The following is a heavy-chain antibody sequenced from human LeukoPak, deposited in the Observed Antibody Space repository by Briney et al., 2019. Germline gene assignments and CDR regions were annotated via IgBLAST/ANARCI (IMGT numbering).Heavy chain of an antibody. CDR3: ATRIAVAGTYYFDY. CDR2: INWNGGST. D-gene: IGHD6-19*01. V-gene: IGHV3-20*01. Sequence: GGSLRLSCAASGFTFSSYSMNWVRQAPGKGLEWVSGINWNGGSTGYADSVKGRFTISRDNAKNSLYLQMNSLRAEDTALYHCATRIAVAGTYYFDYWGQGTLVTVSS. CDR1: GFTFSSYS. J-gene: IGHJ4*02.